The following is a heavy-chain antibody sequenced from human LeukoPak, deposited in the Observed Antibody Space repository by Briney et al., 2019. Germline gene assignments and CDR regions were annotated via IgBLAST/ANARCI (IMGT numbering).Heavy chain of an antibody. D-gene: IGHD1-26*01. CDR3: ARWMVGATFDY. CDR1: GGSISISSYY. Sequence: SETLSLTCTVSGGSISISSYYWSWIRQPPGKGLEWIGEINHSGSTNYNPSLKSRVTISVDTSKNQFSLKLSSVTAADTAVYYCARWMVGATFDYWGQGTLVTVSS. CDR2: INHSGST. J-gene: IGHJ4*02. V-gene: IGHV4-39*07.